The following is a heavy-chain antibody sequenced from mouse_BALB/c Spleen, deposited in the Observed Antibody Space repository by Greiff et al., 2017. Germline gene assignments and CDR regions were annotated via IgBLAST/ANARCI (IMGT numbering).Heavy chain of an antibody. D-gene: IGHD1-2*01. CDR1: GYTFTSYW. J-gene: IGHJ3*01. V-gene: IGHV1-7*01. CDR3: ARHYGYPAWFAY. CDR2: INPSTGYT. Sequence: QVHVKQSGAELAKPGASVKMSCKASGYTFTSYWMHWVKQRPGQGLEWIGYINPSTGYTEYNQKFKDKATLTADKSSSTAYMQLSSLTSEDSAVYYCARHYGYPAWFAYWGQGTLVTVSA.